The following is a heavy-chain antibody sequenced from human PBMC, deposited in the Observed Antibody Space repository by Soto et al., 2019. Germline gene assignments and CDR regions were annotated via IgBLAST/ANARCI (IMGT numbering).Heavy chain of an antibody. Sequence: PSETLSLTCTVSGGSISNHYWTWIWIRQLPGRGLEWVGYIYDSVKTKYNPSLKRRVTISVDTSKNQFSLQLRSVPAADTAVYYCARDEVRYYGFLGGYSEVGYYSGMDVWGQGTTVTVSS. CDR1: GGSISNHY. V-gene: IGHV4-59*11. J-gene: IGHJ6*02. CDR2: IYDSVKT. CDR3: ARDEVRYYGFLGGYSEVGYYSGMDV. D-gene: IGHD3-3*01.